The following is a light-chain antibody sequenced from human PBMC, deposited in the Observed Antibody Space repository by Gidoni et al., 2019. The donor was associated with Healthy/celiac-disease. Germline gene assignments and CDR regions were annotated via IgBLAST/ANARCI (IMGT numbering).Light chain of an antibody. J-gene: IGLJ3*02. CDR1: NIGSKS. CDR2: DDS. V-gene: IGLV3-21*02. CDR3: QVGDRSSDHSWV. Sequence: SYVLTQPPSVLVAPGQTARITWGGNNIGSKSGHWYQQKPGQAPVLVVYDDSDRPSGIPERFSGSNSGNTATLTISRVEAGDEADYYCQVGDRSSDHSWVFGGGTKLTVL.